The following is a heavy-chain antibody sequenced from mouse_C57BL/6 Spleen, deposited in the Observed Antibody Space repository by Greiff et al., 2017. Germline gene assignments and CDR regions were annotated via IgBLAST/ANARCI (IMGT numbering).Heavy chain of an antibody. CDR1: GYTFTDYY. V-gene: IGHV1-76*01. D-gene: IGHD3-3*01. CDR2: IYPGSGNT. J-gene: IGHJ4*01. CDR3: ARGQDYAMDY. Sequence: QVQLQQSGAELVRPGASVKLSCKASGYTFTDYYINWVKQRPGQGLEWIARIYPGSGNTYYNEKFKGKATLTAEKSSSTAYMQLSSLTSEVSAVYFCARGQDYAMDYWGQGTSVTVSS.